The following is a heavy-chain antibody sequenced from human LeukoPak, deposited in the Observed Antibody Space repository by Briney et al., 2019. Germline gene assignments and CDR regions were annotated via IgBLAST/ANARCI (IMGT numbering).Heavy chain of an antibody. D-gene: IGHD3-3*01. Sequence: SETLSLTCSVSGGSISSGDYYWSWIRQPPGKGLEWIGYIYYSGSTNYNPSLKSRVTISVDTSKNQFSLKLSSVTAADTAVYYCARDAYDFWSGYYSRPHFDYWGQGTLVTVSS. CDR1: GGSISSGDYY. V-gene: IGHV4-61*08. CDR3: ARDAYDFWSGYYSRPHFDY. J-gene: IGHJ4*02. CDR2: IYYSGST.